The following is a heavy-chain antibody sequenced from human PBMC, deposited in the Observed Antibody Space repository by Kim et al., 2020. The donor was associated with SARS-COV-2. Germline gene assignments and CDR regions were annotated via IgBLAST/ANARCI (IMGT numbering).Heavy chain of an antibody. D-gene: IGHD1-1*01. Sequence: GGSLRLSCGASGFTFSDSAMHWVRRASGKGLEWVARISSNVNGYSTAYTASVRGRFTISSADSTHTAYLHMHSPKTAATADYYCTRVPGTTLAFWDAFDV. CDR1: GFTFSDSA. J-gene: IGHJ3*01. CDR2: ISSNVNGYST. V-gene: IGHV3-73*01. CDR3: TRVPGTTLAFWDAFDV.